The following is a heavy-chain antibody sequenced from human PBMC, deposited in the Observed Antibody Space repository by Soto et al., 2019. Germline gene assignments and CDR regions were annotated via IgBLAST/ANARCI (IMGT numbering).Heavy chain of an antibody. Sequence: GGSPRLSCAASGFTFSDYSMNWVRQAPGKGLEWVSYIGGISSTISYADSVKGRFTISRDNAKNSLFLQMNSLRADDTAVYYCARDSAYAFDIWGQGTMVTVSS. J-gene: IGHJ3*02. CDR2: IGGISSTI. CDR1: GFTFSDYS. V-gene: IGHV3-48*01. CDR3: ARDSAYAFDI.